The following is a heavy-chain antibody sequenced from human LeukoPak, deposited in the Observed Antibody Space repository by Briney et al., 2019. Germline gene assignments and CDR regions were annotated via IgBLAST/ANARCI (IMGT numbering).Heavy chain of an antibody. CDR3: AVTAATWAIYYFDY. D-gene: IGHD2-15*01. V-gene: IGHV1-8*01. CDR1: GYTFTSYD. CDR2: MNPNSGNT. Sequence: GASVKVSCKASGYTFTSYDISWVRQATGQGLEWMGWMNPNSGNTGYAQKFQGRVTMTRNTSISTAYMELSSLRSEDTAAYYCAVTAATWAIYYFDYWGQGTLVTVSS. J-gene: IGHJ4*02.